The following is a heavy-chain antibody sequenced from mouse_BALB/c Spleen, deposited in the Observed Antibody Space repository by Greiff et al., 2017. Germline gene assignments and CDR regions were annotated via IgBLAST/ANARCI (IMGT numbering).Heavy chain of an antibody. J-gene: IGHJ3*01. D-gene: IGHD2-3*01. CDR1: GFTFSSYA. V-gene: IGHV5-6-5*01. CDR2: ISSGGST. Sequence: EVNVVESGGGLVKPGGSLKLSCAASGFTFSSYAMSWVRQTPEKRLEWVASISSGGSTYYPDSVKGRFTISRDNARNILYLQMSSLRSEDTAMYYCARGLYDVYYTFAYWGQGTLVTVSA. CDR3: ARGLYDVYYTFAY.